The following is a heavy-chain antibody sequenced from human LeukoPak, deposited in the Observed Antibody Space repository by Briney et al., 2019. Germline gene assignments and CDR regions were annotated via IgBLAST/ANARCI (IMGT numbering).Heavy chain of an antibody. CDR1: GGSVSSGGYY. V-gene: IGHV4-61*08. J-gene: IGHJ6*02. CDR2: IFYSGST. CDR3: ARVRDYYYYYGMDV. Sequence: SETLSLTCTVSGGSVSSGGYYWSWIRQHPGKGPEWIGYIFYSGSTNYNPSLKSRVTMSVDTSKNQFSLKLSSVTAADTAVYYCARVRDYYYYYGMDVWGQGTTVTVSS.